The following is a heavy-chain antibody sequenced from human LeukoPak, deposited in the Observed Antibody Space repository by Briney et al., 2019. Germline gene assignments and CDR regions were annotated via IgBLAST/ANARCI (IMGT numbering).Heavy chain of an antibody. V-gene: IGHV4-59*01. CDR3: ARDEKRALDY. CDR2: IYYSGNT. Sequence: RPSETLSLTCTVSGGSISNYFWSWIRQAPGKGLEYIGFIYYSGNTNYNPSFKSRVTISVDTSKNQFSLKLRSVTAADTAVYYCARDEKRALDYWGQGTLVTVSS. CDR1: GGSISNYF. J-gene: IGHJ4*02.